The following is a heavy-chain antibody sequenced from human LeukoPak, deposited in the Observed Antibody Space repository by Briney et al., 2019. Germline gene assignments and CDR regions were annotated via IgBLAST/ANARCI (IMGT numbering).Heavy chain of an antibody. V-gene: IGHV4-38-2*02. J-gene: IGHJ5*02. CDR2: IYYVGIT. Sequence: SETLSLNCTVSGYSISSGYYWGWIRQPPGKGLEWIGSIYYVGITHYNPSLNSRVTISVDTSKNQFSLKLSSVTAADTAVYYCARGYSSSWYSRYNWFDPWGQGTLVTVSS. CDR1: GYSISSGYY. CDR3: ARGYSSSWYSRYNWFDP. D-gene: IGHD6-13*01.